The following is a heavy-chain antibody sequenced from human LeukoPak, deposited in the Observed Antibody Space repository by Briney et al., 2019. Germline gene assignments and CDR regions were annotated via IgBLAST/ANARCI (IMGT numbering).Heavy chain of an antibody. V-gene: IGHV3-23*01. CDR2: ISGSEDNT. Sequence: QPGGSLRLSCAASGFTFNNYAMSWVRQAPGKGLEWVSTISGSEDNTYYADSVKGRFTISRDISKNTLYLQMNSLRADDTAAYYCANDFDHWGQGTLVTVSS. CDR3: ANDFDH. CDR1: GFTFNNYA. J-gene: IGHJ4*02.